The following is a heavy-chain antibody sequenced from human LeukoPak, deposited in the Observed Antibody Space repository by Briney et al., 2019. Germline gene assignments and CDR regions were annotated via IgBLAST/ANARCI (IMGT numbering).Heavy chain of an antibody. J-gene: IGHJ4*02. CDR3: ARVYCSGGSCHLDY. D-gene: IGHD2-15*01. Sequence: SETLSLTCAVSGGSISSGGYSWSWIRQPPGKGLEWIGYIYHSGSTYYNPSLKSRVTISVDRSKNQFSLKLSSVTAADTAVYYCARVYCSGGSCHLDYWGQGTLVTVSS. CDR2: IYHSGST. CDR1: GGSISSGGYS. V-gene: IGHV4-30-2*01.